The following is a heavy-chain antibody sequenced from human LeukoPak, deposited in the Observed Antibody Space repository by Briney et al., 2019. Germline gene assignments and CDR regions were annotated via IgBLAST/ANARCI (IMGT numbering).Heavy chain of an antibody. J-gene: IGHJ4*02. CDR3: ARANVLYCSSSTCLFDY. D-gene: IGHD2-2*01. Sequence: ASVKVSCKASGYTFTDYYMRWVRQAPGQGFEWMGWINPNDGDTNYAQKFQGRVTMTRDTSISTAHMEVSRLRSDDTAVYYCARANVLYCSSSTCLFDYWGQGTLVTVSS. CDR1: GYTFTDYY. V-gene: IGHV1-2*02. CDR2: INPNDGDT.